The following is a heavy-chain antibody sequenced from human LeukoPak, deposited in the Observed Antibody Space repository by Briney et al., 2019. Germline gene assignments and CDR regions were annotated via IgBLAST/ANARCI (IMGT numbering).Heavy chain of an antibody. D-gene: IGHD3-10*01. V-gene: IGHV3-21*06. Sequence: MNWVRQAPGKGLEWVSFTDTSGNYIYYGDSVKGRFTISRDSARNLLFLQMNGLRAEDTAVYYCARGRSITLLRGVAMSDGFDIWGQGTIGDVSS. J-gene: IGHJ3*02. CDR3: ARGRSITLLRGVAMSDGFDI. CDR2: TDTSGNYI.